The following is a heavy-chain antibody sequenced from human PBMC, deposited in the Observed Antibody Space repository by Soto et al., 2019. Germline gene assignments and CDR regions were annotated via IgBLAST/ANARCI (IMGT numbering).Heavy chain of an antibody. Sequence: GGSLRLSXVASGFTFSTHGMHWVRQAPGKGLEWVAIISYEGSNEHYADSVKGRFTISRDNSKNTVYLQMNSLRPEDTAVYYCAKTGYSSGWSGGFFDSWGQGTQVTVSS. CDR1: GFTFSTHG. CDR3: AKTGYSSGWSGGFFDS. V-gene: IGHV3-30*18. CDR2: ISYEGSNE. J-gene: IGHJ4*02. D-gene: IGHD6-19*01.